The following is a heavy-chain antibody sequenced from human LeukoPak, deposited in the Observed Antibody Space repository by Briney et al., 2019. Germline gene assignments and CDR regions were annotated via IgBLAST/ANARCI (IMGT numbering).Heavy chain of an antibody. CDR1: GFTFSSYA. Sequence: GSLRLSCAASGFTFSSYAMGWVRQAPGKGLEWASSISGSGGSTDYADSVKGRFTISRDNSKNTLYVQMNSLRAEDTAVYYCAKNADSGGYYYVNYWGQGTLVTVSS. D-gene: IGHD3-22*01. V-gene: IGHV3-23*01. CDR2: ISGSGGST. CDR3: AKNADSGGYYYVNY. J-gene: IGHJ4*02.